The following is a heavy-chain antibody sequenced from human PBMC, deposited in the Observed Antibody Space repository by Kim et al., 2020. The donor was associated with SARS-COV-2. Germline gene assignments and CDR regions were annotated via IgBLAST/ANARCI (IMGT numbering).Heavy chain of an antibody. Sequence: GGSLRLSCTASGVSFTTYWMHWVRQVPGKGLEWVSLINNGGTTSNYADFVKGRFAISRDNLKATLYLRMTSLRGEDTGFYFCARRGVTGRLLYYWGQGT. J-gene: IGHJ1*01. CDR3: ARRGVTGRLLYY. CDR1: GVSFTTYW. CDR2: INNGGTTS. V-gene: IGHV3-74*01. D-gene: IGHD2-21*02.